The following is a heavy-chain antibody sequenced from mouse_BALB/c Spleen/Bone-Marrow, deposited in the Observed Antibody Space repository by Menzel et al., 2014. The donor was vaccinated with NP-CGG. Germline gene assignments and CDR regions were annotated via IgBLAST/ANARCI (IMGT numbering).Heavy chain of an antibody. Sequence: VQLQQSGSVLVRPGASVRLSCKASGYTFTNSWIHWAKQRPGQGLEWIGDIHPNSGNTNYNEKFKAKATQTVGTSSSTAYVDLSSLTSEDSAVYYCARHHRYAYYFDYWGQGTTLTVSS. V-gene: IGHV1S130*01. D-gene: IGHD2-14*01. J-gene: IGHJ2*01. CDR3: ARHHRYAYYFDY. CDR1: GYTFTNSW. CDR2: IHPNSGNT.